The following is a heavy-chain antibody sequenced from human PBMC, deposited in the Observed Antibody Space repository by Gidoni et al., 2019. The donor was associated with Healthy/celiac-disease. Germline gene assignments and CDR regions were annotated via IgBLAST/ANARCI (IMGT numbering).Heavy chain of an antibody. CDR3: ARTRTNSYYDFWSGYVLDY. V-gene: IGHV1-18*01. CDR2: ISAYNGNT. J-gene: IGHJ4*02. Sequence: HVQLVQSGAEVKKPGPSVKVSCQASGYTFTRYGISCVRQAPGHGLGWMGWISAYNGNTNYAQKLQGRVTMTTDASTSTAYMELRSLRSDDTAVYYCARTRTNSYYDFWSGYVLDYWGQGTLVTVSS. D-gene: IGHD3-3*01. CDR1: GYTFTRYG.